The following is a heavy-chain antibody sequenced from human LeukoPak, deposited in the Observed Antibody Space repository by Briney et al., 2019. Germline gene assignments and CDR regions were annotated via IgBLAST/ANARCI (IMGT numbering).Heavy chain of an antibody. CDR2: ICNSGST. Sequence: SETLSLTCTVSGGSISSYCWSWIRQPPGKGLEWIGYICNSGSTNYNPSLRSRVTISVDTSKNQFSLKLNSVTAADTAVYYCARLGTSPFDYWGQGTLVTVSS. CDR1: GGSISSYC. J-gene: IGHJ4*02. CDR3: ARLGTSPFDY. D-gene: IGHD2-2*01. V-gene: IGHV4-59*08.